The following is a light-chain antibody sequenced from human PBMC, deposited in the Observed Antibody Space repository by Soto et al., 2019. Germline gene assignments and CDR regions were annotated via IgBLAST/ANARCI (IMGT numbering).Light chain of an antibody. CDR2: AAS. CDR1: QSIGKY. J-gene: IGKJ4*01. Sequence: DIQMTQSPSSLSASVGDRVTITCRASQSIGKYLSWFQQTPGNAPKLLIYAASGLQSGVPSRFSGSGSGTDFTLTINSLQCEDFATYYCQQTYNTPRTFGGGTKVDIK. CDR3: QQTYNTPRT. V-gene: IGKV1-39*01.